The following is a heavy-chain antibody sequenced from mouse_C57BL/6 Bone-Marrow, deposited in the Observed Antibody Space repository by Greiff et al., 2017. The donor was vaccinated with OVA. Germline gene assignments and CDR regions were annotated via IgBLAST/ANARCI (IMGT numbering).Heavy chain of an antibody. Sequence: QVQLQQPGTELVKPGASVKLSCKASGYTFTSYWMHWVKQRPGQGLEWIGNINPSNGCTNYNEKFKSKATLTVDKSSSTAYMQLSSLTSEDSAVYYCAREGGYYDGAMDYWGQGTSVTVSS. J-gene: IGHJ4*01. CDR3: AREGGYYDGAMDY. CDR1: GYTFTSYW. CDR2: INPSNGCT. D-gene: IGHD2-3*01. V-gene: IGHV1-53*01.